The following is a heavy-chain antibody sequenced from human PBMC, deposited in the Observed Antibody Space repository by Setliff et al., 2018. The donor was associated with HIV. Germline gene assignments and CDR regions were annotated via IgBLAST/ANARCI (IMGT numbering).Heavy chain of an antibody. Sequence: SETLSLTCTVSGGSISSGGYYWSWIRQHPGKGLEWIGYIYYSGGTYYNPSLKSRVTISVVTSKNQFSLKLSSVTAADTAVYYCARVPTNPDFYYYYMDVWGKGTTVTLSS. CDR3: ARVPTNPDFYYYYMDV. CDR1: GGSISSGGYY. J-gene: IGHJ6*03. V-gene: IGHV4-31*03. CDR2: IYYSGGT.